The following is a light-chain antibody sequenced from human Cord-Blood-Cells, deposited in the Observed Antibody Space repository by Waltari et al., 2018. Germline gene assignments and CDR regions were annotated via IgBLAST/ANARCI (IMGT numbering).Light chain of an antibody. V-gene: IGLV2-14*01. CDR1: SSDVGGYNY. CDR3: SSYTSSSTVV. CDR2: DVS. J-gene: IGLJ2*01. Sequence: QSALTQPASVPGSPGQSITISCTGTSSDVGGYNYVSWYQQHPGTAPKLMIYDVSNRPSGVSNRFSGSKSGNTASLTISGLQAEDEADYYCSSYTSSSTVVFGGGTKLTVL.